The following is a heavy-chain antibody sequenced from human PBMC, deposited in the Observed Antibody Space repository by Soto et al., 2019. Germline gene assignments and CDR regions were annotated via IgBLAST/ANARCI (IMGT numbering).Heavy chain of an antibody. V-gene: IGHV3-33*01. CDR1: GFTFSSYG. D-gene: IGHD5-18*01. CDR3: AREVRDTAMVLYYYYYMDV. Sequence: GGSLRLSCAASGFTFSSYGMHWVRQAPGKGLEWVAVIWYDGSNKYYADSVKGRFTISRDNSKNTLYLQMNSLRAEDTAVYYCAREVRDTAMVLYYYYYMDVWGKGTTVTVSS. CDR2: IWYDGSNK. J-gene: IGHJ6*03.